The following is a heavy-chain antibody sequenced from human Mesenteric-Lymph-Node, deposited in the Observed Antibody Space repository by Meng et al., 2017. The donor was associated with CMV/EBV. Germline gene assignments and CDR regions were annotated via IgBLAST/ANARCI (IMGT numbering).Heavy chain of an antibody. J-gene: IGHJ5*02. V-gene: IGHV3-21*01. CDR1: GFTFSSYS. D-gene: IGHD1-26*01. CDR3: ARVSYSGSYFSPNWLDP. Sequence: GESLKISCAASGFTFSSYSMNWVRQAPGKGLEWVSSISSSSSYIYYADSVKGRFTISRDNAKNSLYLQMNSLRAEDTAVYYCARVSYSGSYFSPNWLDPWGQGTLVTVSS. CDR2: ISSSSSYI.